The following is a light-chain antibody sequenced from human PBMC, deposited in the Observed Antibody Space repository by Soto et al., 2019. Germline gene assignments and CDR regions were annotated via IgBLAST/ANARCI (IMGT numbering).Light chain of an antibody. V-gene: IGKV1D-16*01. CDR2: AAS. Sequence: DVQMTQSPSSLSASVGDRVTITCRASQDINSYLAWYQQKPGNAPNSLIYAASSLQTGVPSRFSGSESGTDFTLTISNLQPEDSANYYCQQYNIYPLTFGGGTKVEIK. CDR1: QDINSY. CDR3: QQYNIYPLT. J-gene: IGKJ4*01.